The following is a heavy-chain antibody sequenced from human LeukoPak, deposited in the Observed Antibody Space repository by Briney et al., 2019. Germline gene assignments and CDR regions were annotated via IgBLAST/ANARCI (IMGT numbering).Heavy chain of an antibody. J-gene: IGHJ4*02. Sequence: ASVKVSCKASGYTFTSYYMHWVRQAPGQGLEWMGIINPRGGSTSYAQKFQGRVTITTDESTSTAYMELSSLRSEDTAVYYCARTLSVITTLSYFDYWGQGTLVTVSS. D-gene: IGHD3-22*01. CDR3: ARTLSVITTLSYFDY. CDR1: GYTFTSYY. CDR2: INPRGGST. V-gene: IGHV1-46*01.